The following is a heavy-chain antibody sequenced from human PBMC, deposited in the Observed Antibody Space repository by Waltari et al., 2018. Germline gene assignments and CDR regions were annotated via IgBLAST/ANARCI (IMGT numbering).Heavy chain of an antibody. J-gene: IGHJ4*02. CDR1: GFHFSSSG. Sequence: QVQLVESGGGVVQPGRSLRLSCAASGFHFSSSGMHWVRQAPGKGLEWVAVIWYDGSNKYYADSVKGRFTISRDNSKNTMYLQMNSLRAEDTAVYYCARDVGGDECGGDCLGDYWGQGTLVTVSS. CDR3: ARDVGGDECGGDCLGDY. D-gene: IGHD2-21*02. V-gene: IGHV3-33*01. CDR2: IWYDGSNK.